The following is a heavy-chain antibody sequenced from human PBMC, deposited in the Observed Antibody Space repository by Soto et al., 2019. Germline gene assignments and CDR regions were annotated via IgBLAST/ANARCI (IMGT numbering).Heavy chain of an antibody. V-gene: IGHV3-64D*06. J-gene: IGHJ4*02. D-gene: IGHD3-10*01. CDR3: ARDAYYGSGSYAY. Sequence: LRVACSPPGFSFCDFLLHWVRQAPGKGLQYVSAISNNGGSTYYADSVKGRFTISRDNSKSTLFLQISSLRPEDTAVYYCARDAYYGSGSYAYWGQGP. CDR2: ISNNGGST. CDR1: GFSFCDFL.